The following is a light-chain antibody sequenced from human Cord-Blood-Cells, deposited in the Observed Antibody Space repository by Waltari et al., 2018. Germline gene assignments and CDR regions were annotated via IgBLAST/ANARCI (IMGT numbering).Light chain of an antibody. Sequence: QSALTQPASVSGSPGQSITISCTGTSSDVGGYNYVSWYQPHPGKAPKLMIYDVSKRPSGVSYHFSGSRYGNTASLTISGLQAEDEADYYCSSYTSSSTWVFGGGTKLTVL. CDR3: SSYTSSSTWV. J-gene: IGLJ3*02. CDR1: SSDVGGYNY. CDR2: DVS. V-gene: IGLV2-14*01.